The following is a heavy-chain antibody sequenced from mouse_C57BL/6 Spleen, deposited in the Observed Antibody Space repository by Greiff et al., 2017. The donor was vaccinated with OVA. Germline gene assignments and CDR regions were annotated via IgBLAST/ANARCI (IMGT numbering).Heavy chain of an antibody. CDR3: TEEVYDGYPTYAMDY. J-gene: IGHJ4*01. CDR1: GYTFTDYE. D-gene: IGHD2-3*01. Sequence: QVQLQQSGAELVRPGASVTLSCKASGYTFTDYEMHWVKQTPVHGLEWIGAIDPETGGTAYNQKFKGKAILTADKSSSTAYMSLGCLTSEDSAVYYCTEEVYDGYPTYAMDYWGQGTSVTVSS. CDR2: IDPETGGT. V-gene: IGHV1-15*01.